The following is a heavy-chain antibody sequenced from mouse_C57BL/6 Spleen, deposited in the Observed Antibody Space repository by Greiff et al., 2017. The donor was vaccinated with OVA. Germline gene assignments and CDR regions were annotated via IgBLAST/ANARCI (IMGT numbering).Heavy chain of an antibody. V-gene: IGHV1-81*01. J-gene: IGHJ1*03. D-gene: IGHD1-1*01. CDR2: IYPRSGNT. CDR1: GYTFTSYG. Sequence: QVQLQQSGAELARPGASVKLSCKASGYTFTSYGISWVKQRTGQGLEWIGEIYPRSGNTYYNEKFKGKATLTADKSSSTAYMELRSLTSEDSAVYFCARSRYEYYGSDWYFDVGGTGTTVTVSS. CDR3: ARSRYEYYGSDWYFDV.